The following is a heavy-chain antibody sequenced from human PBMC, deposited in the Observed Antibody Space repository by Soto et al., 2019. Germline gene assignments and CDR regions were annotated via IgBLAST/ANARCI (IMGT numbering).Heavy chain of an antibody. CDR1: GGTFSSYA. Sequence: GXSVKVSCKASGGTFSSYAISWVRQAPGQGLEWMGGIIPIFGTANYAQKFQGRVTITADKSTSTAYMELSSLRSEDTAVYYCARDPLSRYNWNDDLDSWGQGTLVTVSS. V-gene: IGHV1-69*06. CDR2: IIPIFGTA. D-gene: IGHD1-1*01. CDR3: ARDPLSRYNWNDDLDS. J-gene: IGHJ4*02.